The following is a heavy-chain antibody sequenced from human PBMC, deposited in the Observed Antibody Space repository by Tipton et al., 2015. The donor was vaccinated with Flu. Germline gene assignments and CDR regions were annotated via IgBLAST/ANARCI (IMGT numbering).Heavy chain of an antibody. D-gene: IGHD6-19*01. CDR3: ARGWSKAVAGSYYFDS. CDR2: INYSGSL. CDR1: SGSFSAYY. V-gene: IGHV4-34*09. Sequence: TLSLTCSIYSGSFSAYYWSWIRQPPGKGLEWVGEINYSGSLNYNPSLKRRFTITLDTSQNHFSLKKSSVTAADTAVYYCARGWSKAVAGSYYFDSWGQGTLVTVSS. J-gene: IGHJ4*02.